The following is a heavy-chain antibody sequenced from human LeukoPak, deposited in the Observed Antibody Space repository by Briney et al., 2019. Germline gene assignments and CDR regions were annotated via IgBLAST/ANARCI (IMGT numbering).Heavy chain of an antibody. CDR2: INPNSGGT. CDR1: GYTFTGYY. Sequence: ASVKVSCKTSGYTFTGYYMHWVRQAPGQGLEWMGWINPNSGGTNYAQKFQGRVTMTRDTSISTAYMELSRLRSDDTAVFYCATSSGWKSNIDYWGQGTLVTVSS. V-gene: IGHV1-2*02. D-gene: IGHD6-19*01. CDR3: ATSSGWKSNIDY. J-gene: IGHJ4*02.